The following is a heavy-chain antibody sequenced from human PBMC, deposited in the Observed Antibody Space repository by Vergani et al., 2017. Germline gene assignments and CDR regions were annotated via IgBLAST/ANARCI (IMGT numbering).Heavy chain of an antibody. CDR3: ARDGESSSWTGGNYYGMDV. CDR1: GGTFSSYT. CDR2: IIPILGIA. J-gene: IGHJ6*02. D-gene: IGHD6-13*01. V-gene: IGHV1-69*08. Sequence: QVQLVQSGAEVKKPGSSVKVSCKASGGTFSSYTISWVRQAPGQGLEWMGRIIPILGIANYAQKFQGRVTITADKSTSTAYMGRSRLRSEDTAVYYLARDGESSSWTGGNYYGMDVWGQGTTVTVSS.